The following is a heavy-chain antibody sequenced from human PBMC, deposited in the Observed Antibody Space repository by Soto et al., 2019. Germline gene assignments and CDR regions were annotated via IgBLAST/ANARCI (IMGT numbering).Heavy chain of an antibody. Sequence: GGSLRLPCVASGFPFRNYDRHWVRRAPGKGLEGVRTISYDGTKNYSAPSVKGRFTISREHSRNTLYLQMHSLRAEDTAVYYCARTYYDTYSRATPLDYWGQGT. V-gene: IGHV3-30-3*01. CDR2: ISYDGTKN. J-gene: IGHJ4*02. D-gene: IGHD3-9*01. CDR3: ARTYYDTYSRATPLDY. CDR1: GFPFRNYD.